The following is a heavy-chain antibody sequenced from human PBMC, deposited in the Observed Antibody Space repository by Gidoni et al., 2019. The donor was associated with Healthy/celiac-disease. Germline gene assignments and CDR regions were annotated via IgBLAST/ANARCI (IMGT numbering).Heavy chain of an antibody. Sequence: QVQLVESGGGVVQPGRSLRRSCAASGFTFSSCGMHWVRQAPGKGLEGVAVIGYDGSNKYYADSVKGRFTISRDNSKNTLYLQMNSLRAEDTAVYYCARDPRAGQWLVHLRYYFDYWGQGTLVTVSS. V-gene: IGHV3-33*01. D-gene: IGHD6-19*01. CDR3: ARDPRAGQWLVHLRYYFDY. CDR2: IGYDGSNK. CDR1: GFTFSSCG. J-gene: IGHJ4*02.